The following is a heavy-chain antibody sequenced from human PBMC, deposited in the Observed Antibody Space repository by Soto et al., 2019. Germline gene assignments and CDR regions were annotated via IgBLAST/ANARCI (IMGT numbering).Heavy chain of an antibody. CDR2: INTYNGNT. CDR1: GYTFTNYG. V-gene: IGHV1-18*01. CDR3: AKDGVDLTATVTGGY. J-gene: IGHJ4*02. D-gene: IGHD3-10*01. Sequence: QVHLVQSGPEVKKPGASVRVSCRASGYTFTNYGIGWVRQAPGQGLEWMGWINTYNGNTNYAQKFRGRLTMTTDTSTTTAHMGLRSLKSDDTAMYYCAKDGVDLTATVTGGYWGQGTLVTVSS.